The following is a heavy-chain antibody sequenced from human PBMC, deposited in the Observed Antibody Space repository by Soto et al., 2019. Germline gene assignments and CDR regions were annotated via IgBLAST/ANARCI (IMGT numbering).Heavy chain of an antibody. V-gene: IGHV3-23*01. CDR1: GFAFGGFT. CDR3: ARGGVGTTGSCDF. J-gene: IGHJ4*02. D-gene: IGHD6-13*01. CDR2: ISGSAART. Sequence: VQVLESGGGLVQPGGSLRLSCSVSGFAFGGFTMTWVRQAPGKGLEWVSSISGSAARTYYADSVQGRFTISRDNSKSTLCLQMNSLRVEDTTEYYCARGGVGTTGSCDFWGQGTLVAVSS.